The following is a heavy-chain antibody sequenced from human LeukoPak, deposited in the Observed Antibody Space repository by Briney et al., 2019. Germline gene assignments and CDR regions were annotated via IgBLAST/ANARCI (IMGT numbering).Heavy chain of an antibody. J-gene: IGHJ4*02. V-gene: IGHV1-8*01. Sequence: ASVKVSCKASGYTFTSYDINWVRQATGQGLEWMGWMNPNSGNTDYAQKFQGRLTITRNTSISTAYMELSSLRSEDTAVYYCARTTNYGSRTPFDYWGQGTLVTVSS. CDR1: GYTFTSYD. D-gene: IGHD3-10*01. CDR2: MNPNSGNT. CDR3: ARTTNYGSRTPFDY.